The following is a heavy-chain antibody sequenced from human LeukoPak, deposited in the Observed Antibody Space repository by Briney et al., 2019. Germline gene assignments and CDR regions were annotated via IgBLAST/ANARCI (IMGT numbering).Heavy chain of an antibody. D-gene: IGHD2-2*02. CDR1: GFTFDDYA. V-gene: IGHV3-9*01. Sequence: GGSLRLSCAASGFTFDDYAMHWVRQAPGKGLEWVSGISWNSGSIGYVDSVKGRFTISRDNAKNSLYLQMNSLRAEDTAVYYCARERHTPRGYYFDYWGQGTLVTVSS. CDR2: ISWNSGSI. CDR3: ARERHTPRGYYFDY. J-gene: IGHJ4*02.